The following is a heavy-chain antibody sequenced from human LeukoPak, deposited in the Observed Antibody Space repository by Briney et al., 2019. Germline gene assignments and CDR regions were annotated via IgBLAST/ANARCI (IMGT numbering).Heavy chain of an antibody. J-gene: IGHJ4*02. D-gene: IGHD6-6*01. CDR2: TIPIFGTA. Sequence: ASVKVSCKASGGTFSSYAISWVRQAPGQGLEWMGGTIPIFGTANYAQKFQGRVTITTDESTSTAYMELSSLRSEDTAVYYCARIAARVGIDYWGQGTLVTVSS. CDR1: GGTFSSYA. CDR3: ARIAARVGIDY. V-gene: IGHV1-69*05.